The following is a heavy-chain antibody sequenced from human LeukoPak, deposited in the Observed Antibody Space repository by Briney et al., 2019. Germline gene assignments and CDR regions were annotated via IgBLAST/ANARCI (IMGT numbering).Heavy chain of an antibody. D-gene: IGHD6-6*01. V-gene: IGHV3-48*03. Sequence: GGSLRLSCAASGLTFSSYEMNWVRQAPGKGLEWVSYISSSGSTIYYADSVKGRFTISRDNSKNTLYLQMNSLRAEDTAVYYCAKGGIAARPFDYWGQGTLVTVSS. CDR3: AKGGIAARPFDY. CDR2: ISSSGSTI. CDR1: GLTFSSYE. J-gene: IGHJ4*02.